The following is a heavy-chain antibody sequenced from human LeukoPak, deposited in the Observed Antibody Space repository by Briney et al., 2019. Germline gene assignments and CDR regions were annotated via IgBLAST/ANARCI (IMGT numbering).Heavy chain of an antibody. D-gene: IGHD6-19*01. V-gene: IGHV3-23*01. CDR3: AKKYGVTVYGSGLNYFDY. Sequence: GGSLRLSCAASGFTFSSYAMSWVRQAPGKSLEWVSGIGGSGSRTYYADSVKGRFTISRDNSKNTLYLMNSLRAEDTAIYYCAKKYGVTVYGSGLNYFDYWGQGTLVTVSS. CDR2: IGGSGSRT. J-gene: IGHJ4*02. CDR1: GFTFSSYA.